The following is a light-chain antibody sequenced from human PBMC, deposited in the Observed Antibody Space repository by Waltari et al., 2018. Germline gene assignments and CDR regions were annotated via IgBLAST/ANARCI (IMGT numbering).Light chain of an antibody. CDR1: QSVSSA. CDR2: GAS. V-gene: IGKV3-20*01. J-gene: IGKJ1*01. CDR3: QHYLRLPVT. Sequence: EIVLMQSPGPLSLSLGERATVSCRASQSVSSALAWYQQKPGQAPRLLIYGASTRATGIPDRFRGSGSGTDFSLTISRLEPDDFAVYYCQHYLRLPVTFGQGTTVEI.